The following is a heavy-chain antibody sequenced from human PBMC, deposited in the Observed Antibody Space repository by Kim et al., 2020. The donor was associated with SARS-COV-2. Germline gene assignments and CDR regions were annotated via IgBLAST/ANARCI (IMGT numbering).Heavy chain of an antibody. V-gene: IGHV3-23*01. CDR2: IARGGST. D-gene: IGHD1-26*01. CDR1: GFTFSNFA. J-gene: IGHJ5*02. Sequence: GGSPRLSCEASGFTFSNFAMGWVRQAPGKGLECVSSIARGGSTYYADSVKGRFTISRDNSENTLYLQMNSLRAEDTAVYYCAKSPREGISWGQGTLVTVSS. CDR3: AKSPREGIS.